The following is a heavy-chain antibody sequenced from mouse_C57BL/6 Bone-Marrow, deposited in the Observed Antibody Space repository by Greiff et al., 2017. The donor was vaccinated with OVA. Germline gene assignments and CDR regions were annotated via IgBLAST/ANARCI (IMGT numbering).Heavy chain of an antibody. CDR2: IYPGSGNT. CDR3: ARALNWYFDV. CDR1: GYTFTDYY. Sequence: QVQLQQSGAELVRPGASVKLSCKASGYTFTDYYINWVKQRPGQGLEWIARIYPGSGNTYYNEKFKVKATLTAEKSSSTAYMQLSSLTSEDSAVDFCARALNWYFDVWGTGTTVTVSS. V-gene: IGHV1-76*01. J-gene: IGHJ1*03.